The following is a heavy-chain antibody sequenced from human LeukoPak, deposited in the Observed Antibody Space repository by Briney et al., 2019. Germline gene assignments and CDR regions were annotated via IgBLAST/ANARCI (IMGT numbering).Heavy chain of an antibody. CDR1: GGSFSGYY. J-gene: IGHJ6*02. D-gene: IGHD5-18*01. CDR3: ARVLMGYSYGSPDANYYYGMGV. CDR2: INHSGST. V-gene: IGHV4-34*01. Sequence: SETLSLTCAVYGGSFSGYYWSWIRQPPGKGLEWIGEINHSGSTNYNPSLKSRVTISVDTSKNQFSLKLSSVTAADTAVYYCARVLMGYSYGSPDANYYYGMGVWGQGTTVTVSS.